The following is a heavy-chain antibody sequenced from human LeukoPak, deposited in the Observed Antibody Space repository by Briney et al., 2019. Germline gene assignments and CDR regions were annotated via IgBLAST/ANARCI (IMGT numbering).Heavy chain of an antibody. CDR3: ARVEGMVRGVVPYYYYYYMDV. CDR2: IYYSGST. J-gene: IGHJ6*03. CDR1: GGSTSSSSYY. D-gene: IGHD3-10*01. Sequence: SETLSLTCTVSGGSTSSSSYYWGWLRQPPGKGLEWNGSIYYSGSTYYNPSLKSRVTISVDTSKNQLSLKLSSVTAADTAVYYCARVEGMVRGVVPYYYYYYMDVWGKGTSVTVSS. V-gene: IGHV4-39*07.